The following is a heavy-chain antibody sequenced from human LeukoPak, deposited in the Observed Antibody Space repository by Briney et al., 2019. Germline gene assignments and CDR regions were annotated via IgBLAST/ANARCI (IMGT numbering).Heavy chain of an antibody. CDR3: ARDVVLTSSPDAFDI. J-gene: IGHJ3*02. Sequence: NPSETLSLTCTVSGVSITKDGYSWTWIRQPPGKGLEWIGDISYSGSTKYKPSLKRRLTISGDVSKNQFSLKLTSVTAADTAVYYCARDVVLTSSPDAFDIWGQGTMVTVSS. V-gene: IGHV4-31*03. D-gene: IGHD2-21*02. CDR2: ISYSGST. CDR1: GVSITKDGYS.